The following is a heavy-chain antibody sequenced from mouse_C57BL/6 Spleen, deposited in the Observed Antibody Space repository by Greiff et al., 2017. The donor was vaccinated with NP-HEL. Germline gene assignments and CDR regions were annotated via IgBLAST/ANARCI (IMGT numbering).Heavy chain of an antibody. CDR3: ASNYVDAMDY. CDR1: GYTFTSYW. D-gene: IGHD2-1*01. J-gene: IGHJ4*01. Sequence: QVQLQQPGAELVRPGSSVKLSCKASGYTFTSYWMDWVKQRPGQGLEWIGNIYPSDSETHYNQKFKDKATLTVDKSSSTAYMQLSSLTSEDSAVYYCASNYVDAMDYWGQGTSVTVSS. CDR2: IYPSDSET. V-gene: IGHV1-61*01.